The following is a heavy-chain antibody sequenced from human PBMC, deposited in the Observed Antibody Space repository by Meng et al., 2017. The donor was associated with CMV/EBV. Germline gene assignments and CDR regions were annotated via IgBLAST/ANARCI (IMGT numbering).Heavy chain of an antibody. J-gene: IGHJ4*02. V-gene: IGHV3-30*02. CDR2: IRYDGSNK. CDR3: AKDERADIVVVPAAIDY. D-gene: IGHD2-2*01. CDR1: GFTFSSYG. Sequence: GGSLRLSCAASGFTFSSYGMHWVRQAPGKGLEWVAFIRYDGSNKYYADSVKGRFTISRDNSKNTLYLQMNSLRAEDTAVYYCAKDERADIVVVPAAIDYWGQGTLVTVSS.